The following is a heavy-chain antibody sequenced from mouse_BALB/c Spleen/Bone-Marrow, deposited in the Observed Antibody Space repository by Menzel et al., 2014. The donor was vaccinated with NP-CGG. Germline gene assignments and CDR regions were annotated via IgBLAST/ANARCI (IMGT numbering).Heavy chain of an antibody. D-gene: IGHD2-14*01. CDR1: GFTFIAYT. Sequence: EVKVEESGGGLVEPGGSLKLSCAASGFTFIAYTMSWVRQTPEERLEWVAYINNGGGSTYYPDTVKGRFTISRDNAKNTLYLQMSSLKSEDTAMYYCARHGEERPVLAMDYWGQRTSVTVSS. CDR2: INNGGGST. V-gene: IGHV5-12-2*01. CDR3: ARHGEERPVLAMDY. J-gene: IGHJ4*01.